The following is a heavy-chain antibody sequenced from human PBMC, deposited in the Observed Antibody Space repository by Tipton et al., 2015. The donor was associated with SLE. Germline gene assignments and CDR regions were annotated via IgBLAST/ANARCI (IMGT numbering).Heavy chain of an antibody. CDR3: ATWRGYDFWTGYSPYYFDY. CDR2: VFYTGRT. D-gene: IGHD3-3*01. J-gene: IGHJ4*02. Sequence: TLSLTCTVSGASLTGDYWSWIRQPPGKGLEWIGYVFYTGRTSYNSSLMSRVTISIDTSYNQFSLRLTTVTAADTAVYYCATWRGYDFWTGYSPYYFDYWGQGTLVTVSS. V-gene: IGHV4-59*08. CDR1: GASLTGDY.